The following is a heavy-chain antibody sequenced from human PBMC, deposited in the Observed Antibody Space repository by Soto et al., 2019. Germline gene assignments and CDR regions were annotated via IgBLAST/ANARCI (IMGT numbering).Heavy chain of an antibody. D-gene: IGHD2-2*01. CDR2: IYWDDNK. J-gene: IGHJ4*02. Sequence: QITLKESGPTLVKPTQTLTLTCTFSGFSLSTSGLGVGWIRQPPGKALEWLAVIYWDDNKLYSPSLKSRLTXTXDTSKNQVVLTMANMDPVDTATYYCAHRRSTSYYDYWGQGTLVTVSS. CDR3: AHRRSTSYYDY. CDR1: GFSLSTSGLG. V-gene: IGHV2-5*02.